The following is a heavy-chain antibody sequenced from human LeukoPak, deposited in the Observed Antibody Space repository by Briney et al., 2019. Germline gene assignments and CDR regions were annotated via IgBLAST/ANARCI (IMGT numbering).Heavy chain of an antibody. CDR2: ISYDGSNK. J-gene: IGHJ4*02. D-gene: IGHD6-13*01. CDR3: VKDGLDVAAAGYFDY. V-gene: IGHV3-30-3*01. CDR1: GFTFSSYV. Sequence: GGSLRLSCAASGFTFSSYVMHWVRQVPGKGLEWVAVISYDGSNKYYADSVKGRFTISRDNSRNTLYLQMNSLRAEDTAVYYCVKDGLDVAAAGYFDYWGQGTLVTVSS.